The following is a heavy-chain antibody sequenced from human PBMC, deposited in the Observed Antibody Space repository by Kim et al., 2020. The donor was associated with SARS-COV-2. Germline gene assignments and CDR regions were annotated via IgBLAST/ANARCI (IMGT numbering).Heavy chain of an antibody. D-gene: IGHD2-2*01. V-gene: IGHV1-46*01. Sequence: ASVKVSCKASGYTFTSYYMHWVRQAPGQGLEWMGIINPSGGSTSYAQKFQGRVTMTRDTSTSTVYMELSSLRSEDTAVYYCARDGGSTSRGPINWFDPWGQGTLVTVSS. CDR2: INPSGGST. J-gene: IGHJ5*02. CDR3: ARDGGSTSRGPINWFDP. CDR1: GYTFTSYY.